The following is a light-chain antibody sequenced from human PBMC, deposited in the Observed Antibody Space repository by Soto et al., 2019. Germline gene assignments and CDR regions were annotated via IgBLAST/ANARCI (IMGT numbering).Light chain of an antibody. Sequence: DIQMTQSPSSLSASVGDRVTITCRASQSISNYLNWYQQKPGQAPKLLIYAASTLQSGVPSRFSGSVSDTDFTLTISSLQPEDFASYYCQQSYSTPLTFGGGTKVEIK. CDR2: AAS. CDR1: QSISNY. J-gene: IGKJ4*01. V-gene: IGKV1-39*01. CDR3: QQSYSTPLT.